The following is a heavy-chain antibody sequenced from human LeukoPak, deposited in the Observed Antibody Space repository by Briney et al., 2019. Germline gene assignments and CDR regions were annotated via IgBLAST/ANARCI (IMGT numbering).Heavy chain of an antibody. CDR1: GFTFSSYA. Sequence: GGSLRLSCAASGFTFSSYAMSWVRQAPGKGLEWVSVISGNGVSTHYADSVKGRFTISRDNSKNTLYLQMNSLRAEDTAVYYCARSGSYYDILTGSGGYYYYYMDVWGKGTTVTVSS. V-gene: IGHV3-23*01. CDR2: ISGNGVST. J-gene: IGHJ6*03. CDR3: ARSGSYYDILTGSGGYYYYYMDV. D-gene: IGHD3-9*01.